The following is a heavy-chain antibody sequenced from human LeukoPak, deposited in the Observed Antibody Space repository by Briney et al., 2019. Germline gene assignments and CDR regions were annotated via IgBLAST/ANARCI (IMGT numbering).Heavy chain of an antibody. Sequence: PGGSLRLSCAASGFTFSSYAMHWVRQAPGKGLEYVSAISSNGGSTYYANSVKGRFTISRDNSKNTLYLQMNSLRAEDTAVYYCAKRGHDSSGYYYPFGYYYYYYMDVWGKGTTVTVSS. CDR1: GFTFSSYA. D-gene: IGHD3-22*01. CDR2: ISSNGGST. CDR3: AKRGHDSSGYYYPFGYYYYYYMDV. J-gene: IGHJ6*03. V-gene: IGHV3-64*01.